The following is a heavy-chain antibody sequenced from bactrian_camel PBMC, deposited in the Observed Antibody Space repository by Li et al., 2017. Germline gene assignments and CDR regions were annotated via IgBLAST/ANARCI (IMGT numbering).Heavy chain of an antibody. J-gene: IGHJ4*01. D-gene: IGHD6*01. CDR3: ASDLKVRDDGGSWVEYDY. V-gene: IGHV3S42*01. CDR1: GFTYSTYA. Sequence: DVQLVESGGGLVQPGGSLTLSCAASGFTYSTYAMTWVRQIPGKGLEWVSSSSSGALSLVYADSVKGRFTISRDNAKNTLYLQLNGLKTEDTAMYYCASDLKVRDDGGSWVEYDYWGQGTQVTVS. CDR2: SSSGALSL.